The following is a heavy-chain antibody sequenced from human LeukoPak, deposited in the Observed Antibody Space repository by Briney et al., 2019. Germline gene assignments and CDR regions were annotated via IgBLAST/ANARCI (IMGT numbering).Heavy chain of an antibody. J-gene: IGHJ4*02. CDR3: TTWNYDILTGYSI. CDR2: IKSKSHGVTT. D-gene: IGHD3-9*01. V-gene: IGHV3-15*06. Sequence: PGGYLRRSCADSGFRFKNVWMGWVRQAPGKRLEWVGRIKSKSHGVTTYYAAAVKGRFTISRDDYKSTLYLQMNSLKTEDTALYYCTTWNYDILTGYSIGGQGTLVTVS. CDR1: GFRFKNVW.